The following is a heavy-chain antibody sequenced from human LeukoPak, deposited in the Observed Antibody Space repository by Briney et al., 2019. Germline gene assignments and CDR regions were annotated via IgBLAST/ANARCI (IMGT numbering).Heavy chain of an antibody. CDR2: IYYSGST. CDR1: GGSISSGGYY. D-gene: IGHD3-10*01. J-gene: IGHJ2*01. V-gene: IGHV4-31*03. CDR3: AREESPLLWFGESRYFDL. Sequence: PSQTLSLTCTVSGGSISSGGYYWSWIRQHPRKGLEWIGYIYYSGSTYYNPSLKSRVTISVDTSKNQFSLKLSSVTAADTAVYYCAREESPLLWFGESRYFDLWGRGTLVTVSS.